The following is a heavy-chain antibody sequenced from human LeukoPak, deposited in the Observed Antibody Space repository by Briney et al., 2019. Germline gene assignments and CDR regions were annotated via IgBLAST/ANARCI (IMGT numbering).Heavy chain of an antibody. CDR3: ARDTIVVVTFDI. J-gene: IGHJ3*02. D-gene: IGHD2-2*01. CDR1: GFTFSSYA. Sequence: PGRSLRLSCAASGFTFSSYAMHWVRQAPGKGLEWVAVISYDGSNKYYADSVKGRFTISRDNSKNTLYLQMNSLRAEDTAVYYCARDTIVVVTFDIWGQGTMVTVYS. V-gene: IGHV3-30-3*01. CDR2: ISYDGSNK.